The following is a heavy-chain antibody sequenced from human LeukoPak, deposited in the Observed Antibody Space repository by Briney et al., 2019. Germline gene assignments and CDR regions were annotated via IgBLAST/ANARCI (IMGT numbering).Heavy chain of an antibody. Sequence: SQTLSLTCAISGDSVSSNSAAWNWIRQSPSRGLEWLGSTYYRSKGYNDYGVSVKRRITINNDTSKNQFSLQLTSVTPEDTAVYYCARVANLYYDNSGPTPHDAFDIWGQGTMVTVSS. V-gene: IGHV6-1*01. J-gene: IGHJ3*02. D-gene: IGHD3-22*01. CDR2: TYYRSKGYN. CDR3: ARVANLYYDNSGPTPHDAFDI. CDR1: GDSVSSNSAA.